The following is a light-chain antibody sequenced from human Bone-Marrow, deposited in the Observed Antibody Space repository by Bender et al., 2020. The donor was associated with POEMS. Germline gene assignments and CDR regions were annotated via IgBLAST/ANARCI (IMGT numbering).Light chain of an antibody. CDR3: CSYAGSSTYVV. V-gene: IGLV2-23*02. CDR2: EVS. Sequence: QSALTQPASVSGSPGQSITISCTGTISDIGSYNLVSWYQQYAGRAPKLIIYEVSKRPSGVSYRFSGSKSGSTASLTISGLQSEDEADYHCCSYAGSSTYVVFGGGTKLTVL. J-gene: IGLJ2*01. CDR1: ISDIGSYNL.